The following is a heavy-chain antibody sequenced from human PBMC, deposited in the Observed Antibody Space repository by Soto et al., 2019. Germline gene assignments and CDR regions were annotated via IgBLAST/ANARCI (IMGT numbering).Heavy chain of an antibody. J-gene: IGHJ6*03. CDR2: INHSGST. CDR3: ARVVLVYYCSGRDYMDV. Sequence: SETLSLTCAVYGGSFSGYYWSWIRQPPGKGLEWIGEINHSGSTNYNPSLKSRVTISVDTSKNQFSLKLSSVTAADTAVYYCARVVLVYYCSGRDYMDVWGKGTTVTVSS. D-gene: IGHD3-10*01. V-gene: IGHV4-34*01. CDR1: GGSFSGYY.